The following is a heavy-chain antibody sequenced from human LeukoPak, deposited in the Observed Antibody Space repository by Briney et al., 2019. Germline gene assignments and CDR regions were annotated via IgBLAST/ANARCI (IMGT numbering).Heavy chain of an antibody. CDR1: GFIFSRDS. J-gene: IGHJ4*02. Sequence: GGSLRLSCAASGFIFSRDSMNWVRQAPGRGLEWISYISRDSNIRYYADSVRGRFHISRDNSKNSLSLQMNSLRTEDTALYYCAKDGKNYFDYWGQGTLVTVSS. CDR3: AKDGKNYFDY. CDR2: ISRDSNIR. D-gene: IGHD1-26*01. V-gene: IGHV3-48*04.